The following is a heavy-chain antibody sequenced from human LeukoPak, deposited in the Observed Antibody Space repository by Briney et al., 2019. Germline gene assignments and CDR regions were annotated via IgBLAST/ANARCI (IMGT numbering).Heavy chain of an antibody. CDR3: ARDEYSSSPKAFDI. D-gene: IGHD6-6*01. CDR1: GGSISSGGYY. CDR2: IYHSGST. J-gene: IGHJ3*02. V-gene: IGHV4-30-2*01. Sequence: SETLSLTCTVSGGSISSGGYYWSWIRQPPGKGLEWIGYIYHSGSTYYNPSLKSRVTISVDRSKNQFSLKLSSVTAADTAVYYCARDEYSSSPKAFDIWGQGTMVTVSS.